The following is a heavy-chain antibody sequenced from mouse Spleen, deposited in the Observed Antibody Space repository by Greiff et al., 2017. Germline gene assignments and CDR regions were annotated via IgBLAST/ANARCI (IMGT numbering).Heavy chain of an antibody. CDR1: GYTFTDYE. D-gene: IGHD2-10*01. J-gene: IGHJ4*01. V-gene: IGHV1-15*01. CDR2: IDPETGGT. Sequence: QVQLKESGAELERPGASVTLSCKASGYTFTDYEMHWVKQTPVHGLEWIGAIDPETGGTAYNQKFKGKATLTADKSSSTAYMELRSLTSEDSAVYYCTNAYSGYAMDYWGQGTSVTVSS. CDR3: TNAYSGYAMDY.